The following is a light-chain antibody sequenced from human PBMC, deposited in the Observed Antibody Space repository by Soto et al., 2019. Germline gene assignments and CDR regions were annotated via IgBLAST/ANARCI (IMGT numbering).Light chain of an antibody. CDR1: QSIGRN. Sequence: DIQMTQSPASLSASVGDRVTISCRASQSIGRNLNWYQQKPGKAPTLLIFTSSSLQSGVPSRFSGSGSGTDFILTISSLQPEDVATYYCQQSYSTPPTFGQGTKVEIK. V-gene: IGKV1-39*01. CDR2: TSS. J-gene: IGKJ1*01. CDR3: QQSYSTPPT.